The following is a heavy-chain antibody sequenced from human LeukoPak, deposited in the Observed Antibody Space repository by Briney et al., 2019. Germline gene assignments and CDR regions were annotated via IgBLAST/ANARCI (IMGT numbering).Heavy chain of an antibody. CDR3: ARELNCSGGSCYRSPYFDY. D-gene: IGHD2-15*01. CDR1: GGSINSYY. CDR2: IYTSGST. Sequence: SETLSLTCTVSGGSINSYYWSWIRQPAGKGLEWIGRIYTSGSTNYNPSLKSRVTMSVDTSTNQSSMKLSSLTAADTAVYYCARELNCSGGSCYRSPYFDYWGQGTLVTVSS. V-gene: IGHV4-4*07. J-gene: IGHJ4*02.